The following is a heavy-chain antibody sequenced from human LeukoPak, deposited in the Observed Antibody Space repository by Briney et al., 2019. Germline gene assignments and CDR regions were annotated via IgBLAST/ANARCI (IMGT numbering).Heavy chain of an antibody. J-gene: IGHJ4*02. Sequence: SQTLSLTCAISGDSVSSNSAAWNWIRLSPSRGLECLGRTYYRSKWYNDYAVSVKSRITINPGTSKNQFSLQLNSVTPEDTAVYYCARSVIAVAGNLNFDYWGQGTLVTVSS. CDR2: TYYRSKWYN. CDR1: GDSVSSNSAA. D-gene: IGHD6-19*01. CDR3: ARSVIAVAGNLNFDY. V-gene: IGHV6-1*01.